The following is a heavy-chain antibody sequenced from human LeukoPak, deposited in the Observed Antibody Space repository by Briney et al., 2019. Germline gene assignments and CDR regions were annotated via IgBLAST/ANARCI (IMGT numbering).Heavy chain of an antibody. D-gene: IGHD1-26*01. J-gene: IGHJ4*02. CDR2: LYASGPT. CDR1: GASITTYY. V-gene: IGHV4-4*07. Sequence: SETLSLTCSVSGASITTYYWSWFRQTAGKGPDWIGRLYASGPTNYNPSLKSRVTMSVDTSKNQLSLNVRSVTVADTAVYFCARHTRMWGYFDSWGQGTLVAVSS. CDR3: ARHTRMWGYFDS.